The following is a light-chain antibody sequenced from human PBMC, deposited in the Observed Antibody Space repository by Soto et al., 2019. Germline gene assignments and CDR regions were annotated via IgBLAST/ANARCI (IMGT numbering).Light chain of an antibody. CDR3: SSFTSSSTLV. Sequence: QSALTQPASVFGSPGQSITISCTGTSSDVGAYNFVSWYQQHPGKAPKLMIYEVSDRPSGVSDRFSGSKSGNTASLTISGLQTEDEADYYCSSFTSSSTLVFGGGTKVTVL. CDR2: EVS. CDR1: SSDVGAYNF. V-gene: IGLV2-14*01. J-gene: IGLJ3*02.